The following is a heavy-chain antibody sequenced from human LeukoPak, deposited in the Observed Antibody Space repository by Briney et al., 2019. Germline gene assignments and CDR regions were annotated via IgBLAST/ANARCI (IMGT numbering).Heavy chain of an antibody. CDR1: GYTFTSYG. Sequence: ASVKVSCKASGYTFTSYGINWVRQATGQGLEWMGWMNPNSGNTGYAQKFQGRVTMTRNTSISTAYMELSSLRSEDTAVYYCARGLVVSTVTPDYWGQGTLVTVSS. J-gene: IGHJ4*02. CDR2: MNPNSGNT. CDR3: ARGLVVSTVTPDY. D-gene: IGHD4-17*01. V-gene: IGHV1-8*02.